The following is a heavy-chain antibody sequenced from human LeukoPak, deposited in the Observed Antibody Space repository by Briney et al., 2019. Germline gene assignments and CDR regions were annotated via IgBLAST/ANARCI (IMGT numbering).Heavy chain of an antibody. Sequence: GGSLRLSCAASGFTFSSYAMHWVRQAPGKGLEWVAVISYDGSNKYYADSVKGQFTISRDNSKNTLYLQMNSLRAEDTAVYYCARTSSIDYWGQGTLVTVSS. CDR2: ISYDGSNK. J-gene: IGHJ4*02. CDR1: GFTFSSYA. V-gene: IGHV3-30-3*01. CDR3: ARTSSIDY.